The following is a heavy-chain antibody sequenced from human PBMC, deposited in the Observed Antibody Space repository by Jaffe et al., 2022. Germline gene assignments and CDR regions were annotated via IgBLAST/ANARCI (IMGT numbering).Heavy chain of an antibody. V-gene: IGHV1-18*01. CDR3: ARERDIWGSYRFDAFDI. Sequence: QVQLVQSGAEVKKPGASVKVSCKASGYTFTSYGISWVRQAPGQGLEWMGWISAYNGNTNYAQKLQGRVTMTTDTSTSTAYMELRSLRSDDTAVYYCARERDIWGSYRFDAFDIWGQGTMVTVSS. D-gene: IGHD3-16*02. CDR2: ISAYNGNT. J-gene: IGHJ3*02. CDR1: GYTFTSYG.